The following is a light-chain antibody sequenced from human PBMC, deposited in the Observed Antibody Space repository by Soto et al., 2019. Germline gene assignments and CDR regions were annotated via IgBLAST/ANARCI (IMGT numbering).Light chain of an antibody. Sequence: DIEMTQSPSSLSASVGDRVTITCRASQKIKIYLSWFQQKTGKAPKLLIYASTKLQSGVPSRFSGSGSGTDFTLTISSLQPEDFASYYCQQTYNTLFTFGGGTKVEIK. J-gene: IGKJ4*01. V-gene: IGKV1-39*01. CDR3: QQTYNTLFT. CDR2: AST. CDR1: QKIKIY.